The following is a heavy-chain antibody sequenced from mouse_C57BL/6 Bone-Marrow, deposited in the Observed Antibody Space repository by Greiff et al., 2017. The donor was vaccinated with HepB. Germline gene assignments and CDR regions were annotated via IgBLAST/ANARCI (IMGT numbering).Heavy chain of an antibody. J-gene: IGHJ1*03. CDR1: GFTFSDYG. CDR3: ARLTPYWYFDV. Sequence: EVQLVESGGGLVQPGGSLKLSCAASGFTFSDYGMAWVRQAPRKGPEWVAFISNLAYSIYYADTVTGRFPISRENAKNTLYLEMSSLRSEDTAMYYCARLTPYWYFDVWGTGTTVTVSS. V-gene: IGHV5-15*01. CDR2: ISNLAYSI. D-gene: IGHD1-3*01.